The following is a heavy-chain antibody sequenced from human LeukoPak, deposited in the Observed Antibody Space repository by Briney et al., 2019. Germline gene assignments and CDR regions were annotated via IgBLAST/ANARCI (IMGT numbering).Heavy chain of an antibody. CDR1: GYTFTSYG. J-gene: IGHJ5*02. CDR2: ISAYNGNT. D-gene: IGHD2-8*01. V-gene: IGHV1-18*01. Sequence: GASVKVSCKASGYTFTSYGITWVRQAPGQGLEWMGWISAYNGNTIYAQKLQGRVTMTTDTSTTTAYMELRGLRSDDTAVYYCARDEGVYNWFDPWGQGTLVTVSS. CDR3: ARDEGVYNWFDP.